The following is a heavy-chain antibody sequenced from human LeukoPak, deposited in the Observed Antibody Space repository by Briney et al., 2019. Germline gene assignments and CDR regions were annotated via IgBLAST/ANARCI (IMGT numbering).Heavy chain of an antibody. CDR3: ARDQPLAVASWGYFYYYMDV. CDR2: ISRSGSTK. CDR1: GFTFSDYN. D-gene: IGHD2-2*01. Sequence: GGSLRLSCAASGFTFSDYNMRWIRQAPGKGLEWVSSISRSGSTKYYADSVKGRFTISRDNAKNSLFLQMNSLRVEDTAVYFCARDQPLAVASWGYFYYYMDVWGKGTTVTASS. V-gene: IGHV3-11*04. J-gene: IGHJ6*03.